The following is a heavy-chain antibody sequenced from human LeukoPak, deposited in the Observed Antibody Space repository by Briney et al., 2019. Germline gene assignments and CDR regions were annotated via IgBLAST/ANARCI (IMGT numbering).Heavy chain of an antibody. Sequence: GGSLRLSCAASGFTFSSYAMHWVRQAPGKGLEWVAVISYDGSNKYYADSVKGRFTISRDNSKNTLYLQMNSLRAEDTAVYYCAKAFKTGYNVDTLDYWGQGTLVTVSS. V-gene: IGHV3-30-3*01. J-gene: IGHJ4*02. D-gene: IGHD5-24*01. CDR3: AKAFKTGYNVDTLDY. CDR1: GFTFSSYA. CDR2: ISYDGSNK.